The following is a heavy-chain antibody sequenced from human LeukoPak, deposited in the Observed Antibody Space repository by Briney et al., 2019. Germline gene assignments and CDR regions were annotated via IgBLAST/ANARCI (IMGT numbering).Heavy chain of an antibody. CDR3: ARVYDSSGYYYSIFDY. J-gene: IGHJ4*02. D-gene: IGHD3-22*01. Sequence: SETLSLTCSVSGGSISSYYWSWIRQPPGKGLEWIGYIYYSGSTNYNTSLKSRVTMSVDTSKNQFSLKLSSVAAADTAVYYCARVYDSSGYYYSIFDYWGQGTLVTVSS. CDR2: IYYSGST. CDR1: GGSISSYY. V-gene: IGHV4-59*08.